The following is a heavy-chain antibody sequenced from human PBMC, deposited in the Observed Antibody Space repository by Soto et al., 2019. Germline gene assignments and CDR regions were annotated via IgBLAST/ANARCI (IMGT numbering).Heavy chain of an antibody. Sequence: QVQLVQSGAEVKKPGSSVKVSCKASGGTFSSYSINWVRQAPGQGLEWMGEIIPSFGTANYAQKFQGRVTITADKSTSTAYMELSSLRSENTAVYYCARDGGRHSGGIDYWGQGTLVTVSS. CDR1: GGTFSSYS. V-gene: IGHV1-69*06. CDR3: ARDGGRHSGGIDY. D-gene: IGHD1-26*01. J-gene: IGHJ4*02. CDR2: IIPSFGTA.